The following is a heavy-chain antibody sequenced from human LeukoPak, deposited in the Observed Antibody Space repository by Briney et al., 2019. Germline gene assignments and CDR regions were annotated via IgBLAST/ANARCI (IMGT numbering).Heavy chain of an antibody. D-gene: IGHD1-26*01. J-gene: IGHJ4*02. CDR2: IYYSGST. CDR3: ARVGATKRYYFDY. V-gene: IGHV4-39*07. CDR1: GGPISSSSYS. Sequence: SETLSLTCTVSGGPISSSSYSWGWIRQPPRNGLAWIGSIYYSGSTYYNPSLKSRVTISVDTSKNQFSLKLSSVTAAGTAVYYCARVGATKRYYFDYWGQGTLVTVSS.